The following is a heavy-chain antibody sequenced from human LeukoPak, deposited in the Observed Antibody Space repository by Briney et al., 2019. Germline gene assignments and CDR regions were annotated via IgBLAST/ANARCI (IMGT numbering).Heavy chain of an antibody. CDR1: GFTFSSCA. V-gene: IGHV3-30-3*01. CDR3: ARFGEPIDY. D-gene: IGHD3-10*01. CDR2: ISYDGSNK. J-gene: IGHJ4*02. Sequence: PGGSLRLSCAASGFTFSSCAMHRVRQAPGKGLEWVAVISYDGSNKYYADSVKGRFTISRDNSKNTLYLQMNSLRAEDTAVYYCARFGEPIDYWGQGTLVSVSS.